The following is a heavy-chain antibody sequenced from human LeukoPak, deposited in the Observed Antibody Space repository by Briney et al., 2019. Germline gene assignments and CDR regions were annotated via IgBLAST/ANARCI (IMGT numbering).Heavy chain of an antibody. D-gene: IGHD6-19*01. J-gene: IGHJ4*02. CDR2: IYSGGST. V-gene: IGHV3-53*01. Sequence: GGSLRLSCAASGFTVSSNYMNWVRQAPGEGLEWVSVIYSGGSTYYADSVKGRLTISRDNSKNTLYLQMNSLRAEDTAVYYCARGRIAVAGPFDYWGQGTLVTVSS. CDR3: ARGRIAVAGPFDY. CDR1: GFTVSSNY.